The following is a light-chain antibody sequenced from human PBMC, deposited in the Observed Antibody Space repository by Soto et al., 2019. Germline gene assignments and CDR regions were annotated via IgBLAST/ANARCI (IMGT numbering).Light chain of an antibody. Sequence: VMTQSPATLSVSPGGRATLSCRASHSVSTNVAWYQQIPGQAPRILIYGASTRATGVPARFSGSGSGTEFTLNISSLQSEDFAVYYCQQYDNWPLYTFGQGTKLEIK. CDR2: GAS. CDR1: HSVSTN. J-gene: IGKJ2*01. V-gene: IGKV3-15*01. CDR3: QQYDNWPLYT.